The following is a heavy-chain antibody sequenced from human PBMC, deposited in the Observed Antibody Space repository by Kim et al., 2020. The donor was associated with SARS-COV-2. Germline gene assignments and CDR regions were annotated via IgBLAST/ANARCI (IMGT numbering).Heavy chain of an antibody. D-gene: IGHD1-20*01. Sequence: YKYYAVSVKGRFTISRDNAKNSLYLQMNSLRAEDTAVYYCARGYKSTIGYWGQGTLVTVSS. J-gene: IGHJ4*02. CDR2: YK. CDR3: ARGYKSTIGY. V-gene: IGHV3-21*01.